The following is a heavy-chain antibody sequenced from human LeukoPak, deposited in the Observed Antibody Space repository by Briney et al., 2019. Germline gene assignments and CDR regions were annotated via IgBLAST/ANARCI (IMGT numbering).Heavy chain of an antibody. CDR2: VSGSGGST. J-gene: IGHJ4*02. CDR1: GCTFSSYG. Sequence: ASVKVSCKATGCTFSSYGISWLRQAPGKGLEWVSSVSGSGGSTYYADSVKGRFTVSRDNSKNTVYLQMNSLRADDTAVYYCENEVGGYCNNGIHYWGQGTLVTVSS. CDR3: ENEVGGYCNNGIHY. D-gene: IGHD1/OR15-1a*01. V-gene: IGHV3-23*01.